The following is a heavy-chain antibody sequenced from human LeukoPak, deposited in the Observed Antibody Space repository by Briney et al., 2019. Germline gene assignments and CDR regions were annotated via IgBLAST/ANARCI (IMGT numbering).Heavy chain of an antibody. CDR1: GGSISSYY. J-gene: IGHJ4*02. Sequence: SETLSLTCTVSGGSISSYYWSWIRQPPGKGLEWIGSIYYSGSTYYNPSLKSRVTISVDTSKNQFSLKLSSVTAADTAVYYCARLIGLGEVSPYFDSWGQGRLVTVSS. CDR2: IYYSGST. D-gene: IGHD3-16*02. CDR3: ARLIGLGEVSPYFDS. V-gene: IGHV4-39*07.